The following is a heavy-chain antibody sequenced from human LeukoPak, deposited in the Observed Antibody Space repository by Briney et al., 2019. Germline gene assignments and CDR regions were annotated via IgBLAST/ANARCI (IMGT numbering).Heavy chain of an antibody. V-gene: IGHV3-30*18. CDR2: ISYDGSNK. CDR3: AKDLATGDY. D-gene: IGHD3-10*01. Sequence: PGRSLRLSCAASGFTFSSYGMHWVRQAPGKGLEWVAVISYDGSNKYYADSVKGRFTISRDNSKNTLYLQMNSLRAEDTAVYYCAKDLATGDYWGQGTLVTVSS. CDR1: GFTFSSYG. J-gene: IGHJ4*02.